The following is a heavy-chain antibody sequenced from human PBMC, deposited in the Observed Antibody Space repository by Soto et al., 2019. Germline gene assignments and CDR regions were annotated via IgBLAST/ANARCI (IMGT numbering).Heavy chain of an antibody. CDR2: ISDPGTST. D-gene: IGHD2-21*02. Sequence: GSPRLSCAASRFTFGNYAMNWVRQAPGKGLEWISSISDPGTSTYYANSVNGRFSMSRDNSKNTLFLQMNRLRADDTAGYFCAKSLVTPSDAFDRWGRGTLVTVSS. J-gene: IGHJ3*01. CDR1: RFTFGNYA. CDR3: AKSLVTPSDAFDR. V-gene: IGHV3-23*01.